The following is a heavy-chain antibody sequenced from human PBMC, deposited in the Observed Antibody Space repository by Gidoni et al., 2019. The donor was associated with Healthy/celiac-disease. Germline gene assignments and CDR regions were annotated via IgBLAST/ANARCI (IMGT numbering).Heavy chain of an antibody. Sequence: EVQLVESGGGLVKPGGSLRLSCAASGFTFSSYSMNWVRQAPGKGLEWVSSISSSSSYIYYAESVKGRITISRDNAKNSLYLQMNSLRAEDTAVYYCARDIAAAGSPVDYWGQGTLVTVSS. D-gene: IGHD6-13*01. V-gene: IGHV3-21*01. CDR2: ISSSSSYI. J-gene: IGHJ4*02. CDR1: GFTFSSYS. CDR3: ARDIAAAGSPVDY.